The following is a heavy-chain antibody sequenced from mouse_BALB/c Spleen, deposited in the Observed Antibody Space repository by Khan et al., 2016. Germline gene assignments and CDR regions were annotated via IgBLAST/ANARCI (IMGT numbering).Heavy chain of an antibody. Sequence: EVELVESGGGLVKPGGSLKLSCAASGFTFSTYAMSWVRQTPEKRLEWVASISSDGSDTYYPDSVKGRFTISRDNGGNSLYLQMSSLRTEDTAMYFCARLHTAYYFDSWCPGTTLPVSS. CDR2: ISSDGSDT. J-gene: IGHJ2*01. CDR3: ARLHTAYYFDS. V-gene: IGHV5-9-3*01. CDR1: GFTFSTYA.